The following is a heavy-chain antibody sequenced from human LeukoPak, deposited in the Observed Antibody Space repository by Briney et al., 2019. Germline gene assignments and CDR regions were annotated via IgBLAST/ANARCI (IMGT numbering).Heavy chain of an antibody. V-gene: IGHV4-39*07. Sequence: SETLSLTCTVSGGSISSSSYYWGWIRQPPGKGLEWIGSIYYSGTPYYSPSLKSRLTILVDTSMNQFSLKLNSVTAADTAVYYCARSVQVWGQGALVTASS. CDR2: IYYSGTP. CDR3: ARSVQV. J-gene: IGHJ4*02. CDR1: GGSISSSSYY. D-gene: IGHD3-10*02.